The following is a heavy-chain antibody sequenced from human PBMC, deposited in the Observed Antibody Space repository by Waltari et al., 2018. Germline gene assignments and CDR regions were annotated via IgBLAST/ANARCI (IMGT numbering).Heavy chain of an antibody. CDR1: GFTFSSYS. V-gene: IGHV3-48*04. D-gene: IGHD6-6*01. CDR2: ISSSSSTI. J-gene: IGHJ4*02. CDR3: ARDGWRGSSSAEIYDYFDY. Sequence: EVQLVESGGGLVQPGGSLRLSCAASGFTFSSYSMNWVSQAPGKGLEWVSYISSSSSTIYYADSVKGRFTISRDNAKNSLYLQMNSLRAEDTAVYYCARDGWRGSSSAEIYDYFDYWGQGTLVTVSS.